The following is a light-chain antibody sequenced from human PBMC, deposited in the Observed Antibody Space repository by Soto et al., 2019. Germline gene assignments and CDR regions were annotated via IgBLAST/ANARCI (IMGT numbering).Light chain of an antibody. CDR1: QRISNS. J-gene: IGKJ2*01. CDR3: QQSYSSPQMYT. CDR2: AAS. Sequence: DIQMTQSPSSLSASVGDRVTITCRASQRISNSLNWYQQKPGKAPDLLIYAASNLQSGVPSRFSGSGSATDFPLTIRSLQPEDFATDYCQQSYSSPQMYTFGQGTKLEMK. V-gene: IGKV1-39*01.